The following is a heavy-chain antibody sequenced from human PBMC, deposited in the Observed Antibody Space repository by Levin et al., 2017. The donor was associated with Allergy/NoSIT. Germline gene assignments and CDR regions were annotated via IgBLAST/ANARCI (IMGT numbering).Heavy chain of an antibody. D-gene: IGHD6-19*01. CDR1: GFTFSSYG. Sequence: GESLKISCAASGFTFSSYGMHWVRQAPGKGLEWVAVISYDGSNKFYTDSVKGRFTISRDNSKNTLYLQMNSLRAEDTAVYYCVKGGWGSGWYLVGSYAFDYWGQGTLVTVSS. CDR2: ISYDGSNK. J-gene: IGHJ4*02. V-gene: IGHV3-30*18. CDR3: VKGGWGSGWYLVGSYAFDY.